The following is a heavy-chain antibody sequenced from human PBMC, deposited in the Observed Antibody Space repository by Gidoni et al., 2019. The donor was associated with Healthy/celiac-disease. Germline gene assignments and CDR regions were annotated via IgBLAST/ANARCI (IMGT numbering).Heavy chain of an antibody. V-gene: IGHV4-39*01. CDR1: GGSISSSSYY. CDR2: IYYSGST. Sequence: QLQLQESGPGLVKPSETLSLTCTVSGGSISSSSYYSGWIRQPPGKGLEWIGSIYYSGSTYYNPSLKSRVTISVDTSKNQFSLKLSSVTAADTAVYYCARHIMVRGFDPWGQGTLVTVSS. CDR3: ARHIMVRGFDP. J-gene: IGHJ5*02. D-gene: IGHD3-10*01.